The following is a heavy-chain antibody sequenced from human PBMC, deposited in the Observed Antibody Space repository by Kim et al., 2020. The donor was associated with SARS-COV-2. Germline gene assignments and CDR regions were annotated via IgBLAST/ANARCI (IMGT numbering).Heavy chain of an antibody. J-gene: IGHJ3*02. CDR1: GFTFSAYD. CDR2: ITKSSATI. Sequence: GGSLRLSCATSGFTFSAYDMNWVRQAPGKGLEWLSFITKSSATIYYEDSVQGRFTISRDNAKNSLYLQMNSLRDEDTALYYCVRDRMGGAFDIWGQGTMVTGSS. V-gene: IGHV3-48*02. D-gene: IGHD3-16*01. CDR3: VRDRMGGAFDI.